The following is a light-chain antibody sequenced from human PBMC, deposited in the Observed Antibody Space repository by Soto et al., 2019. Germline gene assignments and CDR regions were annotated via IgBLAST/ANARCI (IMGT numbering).Light chain of an antibody. J-gene: IGKJ1*01. V-gene: IGKV1-39*01. Sequence: DIPMTQSPSSLSASVGDRVTITCRASQSISNYVNWYQQKPGKAPKFLIYAASSLQSGVPSRFSGSGSGTDFTLTISSLQPEDFATYYCQQSYSTPRTFDQGTKVKI. CDR2: AAS. CDR1: QSISNY. CDR3: QQSYSTPRT.